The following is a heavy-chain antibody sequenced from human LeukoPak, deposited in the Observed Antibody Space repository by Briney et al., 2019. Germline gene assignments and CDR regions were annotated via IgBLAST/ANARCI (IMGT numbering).Heavy chain of an antibody. CDR3: ARADSSGFDFDY. Sequence: ETLSLTCTVSGGSISSGGYYWSWIRQHPGKGLEWVSRINSDGSSTSYADSVKGRFTISRDNAKNTLYLQMDSLRAEDTAVYYCARADSSGFDFDYWGQGTLVTVSS. V-gene: IGHV3-74*01. CDR1: GGSISSGGYY. CDR2: INSDGSST. J-gene: IGHJ4*02. D-gene: IGHD3-22*01.